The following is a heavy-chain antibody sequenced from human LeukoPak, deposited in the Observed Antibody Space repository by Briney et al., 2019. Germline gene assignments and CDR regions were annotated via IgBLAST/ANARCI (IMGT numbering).Heavy chain of an antibody. CDR2: IRYDGGNK. D-gene: IGHD3-3*01. CDR3: AKAFTYYDFWSGYDC. V-gene: IGHV3-30*02. Sequence: GGSLRLSCAASGFTFSSYGTHWVRQAPGKGLEWVAFIRYDGGNKYYADSVKGRFTISRDNSKNTLYLQMNSLRAEDTAVYYCAKAFTYYDFWSGYDCWGQGTLVTVSS. J-gene: IGHJ4*02. CDR1: GFTFSSYG.